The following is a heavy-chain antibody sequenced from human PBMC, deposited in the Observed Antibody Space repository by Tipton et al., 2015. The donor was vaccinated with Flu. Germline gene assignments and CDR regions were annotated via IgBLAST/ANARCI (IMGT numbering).Heavy chain of an antibody. CDR1: GGSITNYY. Sequence: GLVKPSETLSLSCTVFGGSITNYYWSWIRQPAGKGLEWIGRLYGSGTTKYNTSLKSRVTMSLDTSKNRFSLNLRSVTVADTGVYYCAREREDGDYADYWGQGTLVTVSS. CDR3: AREREDGDYADY. D-gene: IGHD4-17*01. V-gene: IGHV4-4*07. CDR2: LYGSGTT. J-gene: IGHJ4*02.